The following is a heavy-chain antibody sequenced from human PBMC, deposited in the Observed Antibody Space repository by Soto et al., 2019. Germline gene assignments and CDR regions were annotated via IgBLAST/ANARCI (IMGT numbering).Heavy chain of an antibody. J-gene: IGHJ4*02. D-gene: IGHD2-2*01. Sequence: SETLSLTCAVSGGSISSGGYSWSWIRQPPGKGLEWIGYIYYSGSTYYNPSLKSRVTISVDSSKNQFSLKLSSVTAADTAVYYCATPGPSSSLLRFDYWGQGTLVTVSS. CDR3: ATPGPSSSLLRFDY. CDR1: GGSISSGGYS. CDR2: IYYSGST. V-gene: IGHV4-30-2*03.